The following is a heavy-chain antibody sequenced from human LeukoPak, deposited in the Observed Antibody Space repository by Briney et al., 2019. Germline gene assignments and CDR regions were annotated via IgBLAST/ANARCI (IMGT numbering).Heavy chain of an antibody. CDR3: ARHLVVVIYPFSWYFDL. V-gene: IGHV4-39*01. D-gene: IGHD3-22*01. CDR1: GGSISSSSYY. CDR2: IYYSGST. Sequence: SETLSLTCTVSGGSISSSSYYWGWIRQPPGKGLEWIGSIYYSGSTYYNPSLKSRVTISVDTSKNRFSRKLSSVTAADTAVYYCARHLVVVIYPFSWYFDLWGRGTLVTVSS. J-gene: IGHJ2*01.